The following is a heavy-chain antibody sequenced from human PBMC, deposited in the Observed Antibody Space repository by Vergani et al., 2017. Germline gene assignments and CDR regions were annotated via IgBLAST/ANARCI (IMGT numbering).Heavy chain of an antibody. Sequence: QVQLVQSGAEVKKPGSSVKVSCKASGGTFSSYAISWVRQAPGQGLEWMGGIIPIFGTANYAQKFQGRVTITADESTSTAYMELSSLRSEDTAVYYCAGDSVDGSGSYYPQGFDYWGQGTLVTVSS. J-gene: IGHJ4*02. CDR3: AGDSVDGSGSYYPQGFDY. D-gene: IGHD3-10*01. CDR1: GGTFSSYA. V-gene: IGHV1-69*01. CDR2: IIPIFGTA.